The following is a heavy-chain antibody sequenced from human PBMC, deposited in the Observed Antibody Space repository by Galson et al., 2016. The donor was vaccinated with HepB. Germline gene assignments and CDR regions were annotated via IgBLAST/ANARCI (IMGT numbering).Heavy chain of an antibody. CDR1: GYTFTSKG. CDR2: ISANSGDT. D-gene: IGHD3-9*01. CDR3: ARVDVSDDYGMDV. J-gene: IGHJ6*02. Sequence: SVKVSCKASGYTFTSKGISWVRQAPGEGLEWMGWISANSGDTNCAPNLQGRVTMTTDTSTSTAYLEVRSLRSDDTAVYYCARVDVSDDYGMDVWGQGTTVTVSS. V-gene: IGHV1-18*01.